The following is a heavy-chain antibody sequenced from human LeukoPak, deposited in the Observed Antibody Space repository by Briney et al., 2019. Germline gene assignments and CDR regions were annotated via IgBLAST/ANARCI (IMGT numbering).Heavy chain of an antibody. J-gene: IGHJ4*02. CDR1: GFTFSSYA. V-gene: IGHV3-23*01. D-gene: IGHD3-10*01. CDR2: ISGSGGST. CDR3: AKGDVGYYGSGSYFDY. Sequence: GGSLRLSCAASGFTFSSYAMSWVRQAPGKGLEWVSAISGSGGSTYYADSVKGRFTISRDNSKNTLYLQMNSLRAEDTALYYCAKGDVGYYGSGSYFDYWGQGTLVTVSS.